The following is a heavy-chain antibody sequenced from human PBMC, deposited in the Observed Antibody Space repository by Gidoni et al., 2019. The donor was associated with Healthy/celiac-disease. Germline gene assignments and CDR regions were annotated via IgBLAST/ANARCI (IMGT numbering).Heavy chain of an antibody. D-gene: IGHD2-15*01. CDR2: ISSNGGST. J-gene: IGHJ4*02. CDR3: VKGGIEVVVAADY. Sequence: EVQLVESGGGLVQPGGSLRLSCSASGFTFSSYAMHWVRQAPGKGLEYVSAISSNGGSTYYADSVKGRFTISRDNSKNTLYLQMSSLRAEDTAVYYCVKGGIEVVVAADYWGQGTLVTVSS. V-gene: IGHV3-64D*06. CDR1: GFTFSSYA.